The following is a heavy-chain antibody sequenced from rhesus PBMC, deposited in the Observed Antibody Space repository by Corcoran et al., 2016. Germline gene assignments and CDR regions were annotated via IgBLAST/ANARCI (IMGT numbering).Heavy chain of an antibody. J-gene: IGHJ3*01. D-gene: IGHD2-33*01. CDR2: IGCRSGRT. V-gene: IGHV4-165*01. Sequence: QVQLQESGPGLVKPSETLSLPCAVSGGSISGHNWTWIRPPPGKGVDWIGFIGCRSGRTDYNSSLKTRVTLSTAPSKNQFSLNLISVTAADTAVYYCARAAPGVDYAFDVWGQGLRVTVSS. CDR3: ARAAPGVDYAFDV. CDR1: GGSISGHN.